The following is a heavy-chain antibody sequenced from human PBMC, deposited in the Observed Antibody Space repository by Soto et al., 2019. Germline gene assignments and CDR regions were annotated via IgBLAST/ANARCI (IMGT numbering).Heavy chain of an antibody. D-gene: IGHD3-3*01. CDR3: TTDARFLEWLSTYYYYCMDV. J-gene: IGHJ6*02. CDR2: IKSKTDGGTT. CDR1: GFTFSNAW. V-gene: IGHV3-15*07. Sequence: PGGSLRLSCAASGFTFSNAWMNWVRLAPGKGLEWVGRIKSKTDGGTTDYAAPVKGRFTISRDDSKNTLYLQMNSLKTEDTAVYYCTTDARFLEWLSTYYYYCMDVWGQGTTVTVSS.